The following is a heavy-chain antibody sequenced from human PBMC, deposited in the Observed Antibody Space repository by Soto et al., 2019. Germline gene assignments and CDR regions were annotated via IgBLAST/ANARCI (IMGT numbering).Heavy chain of an antibody. CDR2: IWYDGSNK. D-gene: IGHD3-10*01. CDR3: ARAGLLWFGESSRAFDY. V-gene: IGHV3-33*01. CDR1: GFTFSSYG. Sequence: QVQLVESGGGVVQPGRSLRLSCAASGFTFSSYGMHWVRQAPGKGLEWVAVIWYDGSNKYYADSVKGRFTISRDNSKNTLYLQMNSLRAEDTAVYYCARAGLLWFGESSRAFDYWGQGTLVTVSS. J-gene: IGHJ4*02.